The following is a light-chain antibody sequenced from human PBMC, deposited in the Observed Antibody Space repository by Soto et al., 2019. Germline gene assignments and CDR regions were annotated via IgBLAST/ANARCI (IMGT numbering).Light chain of an antibody. J-gene: IGKJ5*01. CDR3: MQSTQLPPT. CDR1: QSLLHITGETF. Sequence: DVVMTQTPLSLSVAPGQPASISCKSSQSLLHITGETFLFWYLQKPGQSPQLMIYEVSTRVSGVPDRFSGSGSGTDFTLEISRVETDDVGIYCCMQSTQLPPTFGQGTRLG. CDR2: EVS. V-gene: IGKV2D-29*02.